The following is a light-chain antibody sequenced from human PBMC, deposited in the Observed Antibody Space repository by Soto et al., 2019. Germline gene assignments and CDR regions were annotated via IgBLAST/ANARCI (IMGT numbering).Light chain of an antibody. CDR1: QDISSW. Sequence: EIPVTKSATSLQTSLFNIVTITLRASQDISSWLAWYQQKPGKAPNLLIYAASSLQSGVPSRFSGSGSGTDFTLTINRLQPEDIATYYCQQTKSLTRHFGQGAKVEIK. CDR3: QQTKSLTRH. J-gene: IGKJ2*01. CDR2: AAS. V-gene: IGKV1-12*01.